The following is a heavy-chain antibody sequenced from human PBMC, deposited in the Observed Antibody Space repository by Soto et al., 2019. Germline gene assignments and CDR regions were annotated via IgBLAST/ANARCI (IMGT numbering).Heavy chain of an antibody. CDR3: ARDLAVRYSSSWYRTSCRDV. D-gene: IGHD6-13*01. CDR1: GDSVSSNSAA. J-gene: IGHJ6*02. Sequence: SQTLSLTCAISGDSVSSNSAAWNWIRQSPSRGLEWLGRTYYRSKWYNDYAVSVKSRITINPDTSKNQFSLQLNSVTPEDTAVYYSARDLAVRYSSSWYRTSCRDVCGRGSTVTVAS. CDR2: TYYRSKWYN. V-gene: IGHV6-1*01.